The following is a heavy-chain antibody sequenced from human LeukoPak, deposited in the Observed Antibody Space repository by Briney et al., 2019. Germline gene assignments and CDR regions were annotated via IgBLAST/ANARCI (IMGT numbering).Heavy chain of an antibody. Sequence: ASVEVSCKVSGYTLTELSMHWVRQAPGKGLEWMGGFDPEDGETIYAQKFQGRVTMTEDTSTDTAYMELSSLRSEDTAVYYCATEYCSSTSCSSDAFDIWGLGTMVTVSS. J-gene: IGHJ3*02. V-gene: IGHV1-24*01. CDR1: GYTLTELS. CDR2: FDPEDGET. CDR3: ATEYCSSTSCSSDAFDI. D-gene: IGHD2-2*01.